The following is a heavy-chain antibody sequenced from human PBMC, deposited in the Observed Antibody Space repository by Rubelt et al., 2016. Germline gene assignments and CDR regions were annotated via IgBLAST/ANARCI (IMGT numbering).Heavy chain of an antibody. V-gene: IGHV2-70*01. CDR1: GFSLSTSGMC. J-gene: IGHJ3*02. Sequence: QVTLRESGPALVKPTQTLTLTCTFSGFSLSTSGMCVSWIRQPPGKALEWLALIDWDDDKYYSTSLKTRLTISKDNSKHQVVLTMTNMDPVDTATYYCARIQLGMATMSDAFDIWGQGTMVTVSS. D-gene: IGHD5-24*01. CDR2: IDWDDDK. CDR3: ARIQLGMATMSDAFDI.